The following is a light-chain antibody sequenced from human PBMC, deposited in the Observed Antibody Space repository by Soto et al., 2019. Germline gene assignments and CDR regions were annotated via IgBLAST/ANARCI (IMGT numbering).Light chain of an antibody. CDR1: QDINNY. V-gene: IGKV1-33*01. CDR3: QQYNNLPIT. CDR2: DAS. Sequence: DIQMTQSPSPLSSSVGDRVTITCQASQDINNYLNWYQQKPGKAPKLLIYDASNLERGVPSRFSGSGSGTDFTFTISSLQPEDFATYYCQQYNNLPITVGQGTRLEIK. J-gene: IGKJ5*01.